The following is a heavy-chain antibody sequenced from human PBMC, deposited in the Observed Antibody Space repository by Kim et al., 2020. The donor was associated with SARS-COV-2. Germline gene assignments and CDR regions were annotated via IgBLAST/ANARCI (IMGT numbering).Heavy chain of an antibody. CDR2: GDT. CDR3: ARDASGVDY. Sequence: GDTSHAEKFQGGDTMTRDTSTSTVYMELSSLSTEDTAVYYCARDASGVDYWGQGTLVTVSS. D-gene: IGHD3-16*01. V-gene: IGHV1-46*01. J-gene: IGHJ4*02.